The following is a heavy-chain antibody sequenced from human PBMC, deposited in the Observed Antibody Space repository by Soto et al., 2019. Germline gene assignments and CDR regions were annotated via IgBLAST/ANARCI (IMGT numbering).Heavy chain of an antibody. V-gene: IGHV4-59*01. CDR3: ARMGKEYSTPSSGY. CDR1: GGSISGYY. Sequence: PSDTLSLTCTVSGGSISGYYWSWVRQPPRKGLEWIGYIYYSGSTNYNPALLSRVTISVDTSKSQFSLKLSSVIAADTAVYYCARMGKEYSTPSSGYWGLGTLVTVSS. J-gene: IGHJ4*02. D-gene: IGHD7-27*01. CDR2: IYYSGST.